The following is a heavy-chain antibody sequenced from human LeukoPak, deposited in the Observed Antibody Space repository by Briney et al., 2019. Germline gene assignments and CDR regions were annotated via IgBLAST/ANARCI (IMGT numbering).Heavy chain of an antibody. D-gene: IGHD4-23*01. CDR3: AADRWGLRAFGY. V-gene: IGHV1-69*05. CDR1: GGTFSSYA. J-gene: IGHJ4*02. CDR2: IIPIFGTA. Sequence: SVKVSCKASGGTFSSYAISWVRQAPGQGLEWMGGIIPIFGTANYAQKFQGRVTITTDESTSTAYMELSSLRSEDTAVYYCAADRWGLRAFGYWGQGTLVTVSS.